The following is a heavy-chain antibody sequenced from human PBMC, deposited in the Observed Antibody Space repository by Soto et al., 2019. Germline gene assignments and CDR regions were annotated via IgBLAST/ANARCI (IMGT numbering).Heavy chain of an antibody. V-gene: IGHV1-69*13. D-gene: IGHD3-22*01. J-gene: IGHJ4*02. CDR2: IIPIFGTA. Sequence: WASVKVSCKASGGTFSSYAISWVRQAPGQGLEWMGGIIPIFGTANYAQKFQGRVTITADESTSTAYMELSSLRSEDTAVYYCASKGDSSGYIFDYWGQGTLVTVSS. CDR1: GGTFSSYA. CDR3: ASKGDSSGYIFDY.